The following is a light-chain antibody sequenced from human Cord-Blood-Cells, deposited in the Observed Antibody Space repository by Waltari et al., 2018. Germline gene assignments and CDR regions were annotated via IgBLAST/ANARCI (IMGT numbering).Light chain of an antibody. CDR3: QQANSFPWT. CDR2: AAS. CDR1: QGIRSW. J-gene: IGKJ1*01. Sequence: DIQMTQSPSSVSASVGDSVTITCRASQGIRSWLAWYQQKPGKAPKLLIYAASSLQSGVPSRFGGSGSGTDSTLTISSLQPEDFATYYCQQANSFPWTFGQGTKVEIK. V-gene: IGKV1-12*02.